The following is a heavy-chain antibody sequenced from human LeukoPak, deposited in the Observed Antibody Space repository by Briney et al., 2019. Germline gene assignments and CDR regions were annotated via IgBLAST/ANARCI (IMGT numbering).Heavy chain of an antibody. CDR2: ITHRGST. V-gene: IGHV4-34*01. Sequence: PSETLSLTCALSGGSFSGYYWSWIPQPPGKGLEWIGEITHRGSTNSKPSLTSRVTLSVDTSKNQFSLKLSSVTAADTAVYYCARVPSYYYYYMDVWGKGTTVTVSS. J-gene: IGHJ6*03. CDR1: GGSFSGYY. CDR3: ARVPSYYYYYMDV.